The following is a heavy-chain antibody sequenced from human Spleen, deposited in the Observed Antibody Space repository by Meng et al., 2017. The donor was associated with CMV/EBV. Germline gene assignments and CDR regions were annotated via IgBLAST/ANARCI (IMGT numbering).Heavy chain of an antibody. Sequence: SETLSLTCRVSGASVATGSFYWTWFRQSPGKGLEWIGGTTYNPSLESRVTISKDTSKKQLSLRLTSVTAADTAIYFCARGLLVFDFWGRGILVTVSS. CDR2: T. CDR3: ARGLLVFDF. CDR1: GASVATGSFY. J-gene: IGHJ4*02. D-gene: IGHD6-6*01. V-gene: IGHV4-61*01.